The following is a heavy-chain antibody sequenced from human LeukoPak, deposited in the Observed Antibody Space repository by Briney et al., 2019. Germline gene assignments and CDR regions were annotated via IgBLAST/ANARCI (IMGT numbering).Heavy chain of an antibody. CDR1: GFTFNSYS. Sequence: GGSLRLSCAASGFTFNSYSMHWVRQAPGKGLEWVTAISDDETYKFYADPVKGRFTISRDNSKNTLYLQMNSLRAEDTAVYYCAKDRAQYYYGSGSYYDYWGQGTLVTVSS. CDR2: ISDDETYK. V-gene: IGHV3-30-3*01. D-gene: IGHD3-10*01. CDR3: AKDRAQYYYGSGSYYDY. J-gene: IGHJ4*02.